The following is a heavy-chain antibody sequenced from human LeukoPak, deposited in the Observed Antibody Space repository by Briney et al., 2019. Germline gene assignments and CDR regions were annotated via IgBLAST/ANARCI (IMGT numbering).Heavy chain of an antibody. CDR1: GFTFSSYA. CDR3: SPAGYSSSSFDY. Sequence: PGRSLRLSCAASGFTFSSYAMHWVRQAPGKGLEWVALISYDGSDKYYADSVKGRFTISRDNSKNTLYLQMNSLRAGDTAVYYCSPAGYSSSSFDYWGRGTLVTVSS. CDR2: ISYDGSDK. J-gene: IGHJ4*02. D-gene: IGHD6-13*01. V-gene: IGHV3-30-3*01.